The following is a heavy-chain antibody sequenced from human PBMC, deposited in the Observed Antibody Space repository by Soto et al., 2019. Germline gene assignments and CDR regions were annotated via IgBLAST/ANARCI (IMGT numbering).Heavy chain of an antibody. D-gene: IGHD3-10*01. CDR2: IRSKAYGGTT. Sequence: PGWSLRLSCTASGFTFGDYAMSWFRQAPGKGLEWVGFIRSKAYGGTTEYAASVKGRFTISRDDSKSIAYLQMNSLKTEDTAVYYCTRGTSNYGSGSYFYYYYGMDVWGQGTTVTVSS. V-gene: IGHV3-49*03. CDR1: GFTFGDYA. CDR3: TRGTSNYGSGSYFYYYYGMDV. J-gene: IGHJ6*02.